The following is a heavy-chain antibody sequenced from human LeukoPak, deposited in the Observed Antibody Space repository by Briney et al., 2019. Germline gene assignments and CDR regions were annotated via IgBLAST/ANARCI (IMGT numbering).Heavy chain of an antibody. Sequence: GGSLRLSCGASGFTFSSYSMNWVRQAPGKGLEWVAYISSSSNTIYYADSVKGRFTISRDNSKNTLYLQMNSLRAEDTAVYYCARAYYDILTGPFFPDYWGQGTLVTVSS. CDR3: ARAYYDILTGPFFPDY. CDR1: GFTFSSYS. D-gene: IGHD3-9*01. J-gene: IGHJ4*02. CDR2: ISSSSNTI. V-gene: IGHV3-48*01.